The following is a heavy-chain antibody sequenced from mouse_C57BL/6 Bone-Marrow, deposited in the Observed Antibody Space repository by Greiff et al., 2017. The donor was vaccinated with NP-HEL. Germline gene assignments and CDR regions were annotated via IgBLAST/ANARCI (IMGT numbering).Heavy chain of an antibody. Sequence: QVQLQQPGAELVRPGSSVKLSCKASGYTFTSYWMHRVKQRPIQGLEWIGNIDPSDSETHYNQKFKDKATLTVDKSSSTAYMQLSSLTSEDSAVYYCARGDGYFSYYFDYWGQGTTLTVSS. CDR3: ARGDGYFSYYFDY. V-gene: IGHV1-52*01. CDR2: IDPSDSET. D-gene: IGHD2-3*01. J-gene: IGHJ2*01. CDR1: GYTFTSYW.